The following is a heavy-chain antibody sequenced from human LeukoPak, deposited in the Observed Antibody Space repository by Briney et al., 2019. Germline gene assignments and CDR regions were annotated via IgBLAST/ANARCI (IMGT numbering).Heavy chain of an antibody. Sequence: SETLSLTCTVSGGSISSYYWSWIRQPAGKGLEWIGRIYTSGSTNYNPSLESRGTMSVDTSKNQFSLKLSSVTAADTAVYYCARDRLMVYAGPWFDPWGQGTLVTASS. CDR3: ARDRLMVYAGPWFDP. V-gene: IGHV4-4*07. D-gene: IGHD2-8*01. CDR2: IYTSGST. J-gene: IGHJ5*02. CDR1: GGSISSYY.